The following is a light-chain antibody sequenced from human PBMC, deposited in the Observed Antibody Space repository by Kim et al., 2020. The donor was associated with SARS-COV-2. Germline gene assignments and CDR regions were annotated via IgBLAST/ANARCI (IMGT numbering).Light chain of an antibody. Sequence: SYKLTQPPSVSVAPGQTARLTCGGNNIGTKSVHWYQQKPGQAPVVVIFYDSDRPSGIPERISGSNSGDTATLTINRVEAGDEADYYCQLWDDDSDHWVFG. CDR2: YDS. CDR3: QLWDDDSDHWV. V-gene: IGLV3-21*04. J-gene: IGLJ3*02. CDR1: NIGTKS.